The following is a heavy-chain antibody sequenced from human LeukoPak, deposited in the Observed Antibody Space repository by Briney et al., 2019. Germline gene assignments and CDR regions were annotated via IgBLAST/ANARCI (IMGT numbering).Heavy chain of an antibody. Sequence: GGSLRLSCAASGFTFSSYSMNWVRQAPGKGLEWVSSMSSSSSYIYYADSVKGRFTISRDNAKNSLYLQMNSLRAEDTAVYYCAREDQSSSWYGAFDYWGQGTLVTVSS. V-gene: IGHV3-21*01. J-gene: IGHJ4*02. CDR2: MSSSSSYI. CDR1: GFTFSSYS. D-gene: IGHD6-13*01. CDR3: AREDQSSSWYGAFDY.